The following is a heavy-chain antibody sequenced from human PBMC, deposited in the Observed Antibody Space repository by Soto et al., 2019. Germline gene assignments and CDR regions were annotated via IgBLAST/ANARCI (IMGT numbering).Heavy chain of an antibody. D-gene: IGHD6-19*01. CDR3: ANAAGGGGWYFDL. Sequence: QVQLVESGGGVVQPGRSLRLSCAASGFTFSSYGMHWFRQAPGKGLEWVAVISYDGSYKSYADSVKGRFTISRDNSKNPLYLQMNSLRAEDTAVYYCANAAGGGGWYFDLWGRGTLVTVSS. V-gene: IGHV3-30*18. CDR1: GFTFSSYG. CDR2: ISYDGSYK. J-gene: IGHJ2*01.